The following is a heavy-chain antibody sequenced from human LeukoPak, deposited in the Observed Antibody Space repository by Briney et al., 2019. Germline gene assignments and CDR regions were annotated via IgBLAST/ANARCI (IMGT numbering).Heavy chain of an antibody. CDR3: ARGQRLRYFDWLPHDAFDI. CDR2: INHSGST. CDR1: GGSFSGYY. Sequence: SETLSLTCAVYGGSFSGYYWSWIRQPPGKGLGWIGEINHSGSTNYNPSLKSRVTISVDTSKNQFSLKLSSVTAADTAVYYCARGQRLRYFDWLPHDAFDIWGQGTMVTVSS. J-gene: IGHJ3*02. D-gene: IGHD3-9*01. V-gene: IGHV4-34*01.